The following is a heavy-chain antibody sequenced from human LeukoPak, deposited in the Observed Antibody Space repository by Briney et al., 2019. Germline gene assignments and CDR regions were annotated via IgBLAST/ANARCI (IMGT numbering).Heavy chain of an antibody. CDR2: INPNSGGT. CDR1: GYTFTGYY. Sequence: ASVKVSCKASGYTFTGYYMHWVRQAPGQGLEWMGWINPNSGGTNYAQKFQGRVTMTRDTSISTAYMELSRLRSDDTAVCYCARENGDYVDAFDIWGQGTMVTVSS. CDR3: ARENGDYVDAFDI. J-gene: IGHJ3*02. D-gene: IGHD4-17*01. V-gene: IGHV1-2*02.